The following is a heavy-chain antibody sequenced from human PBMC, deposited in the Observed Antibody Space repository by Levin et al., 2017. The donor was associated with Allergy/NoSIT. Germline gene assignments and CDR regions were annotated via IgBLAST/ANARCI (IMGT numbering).Heavy chain of an antibody. Sequence: GGSLRLSCAASGFTFSSYSMNWVRQAPGKGLEWVSSISSSSSYIYYADSVKGRFTISRDNAKNSLYLQMNSLRAEDTAVYYCARDRGNYYDSSGYSDAWYFDLWGRGTLVTVSS. CDR2: ISSSSSYI. V-gene: IGHV3-21*01. CDR1: GFTFSSYS. J-gene: IGHJ2*01. D-gene: IGHD3-22*01. CDR3: ARDRGNYYDSSGYSDAWYFDL.